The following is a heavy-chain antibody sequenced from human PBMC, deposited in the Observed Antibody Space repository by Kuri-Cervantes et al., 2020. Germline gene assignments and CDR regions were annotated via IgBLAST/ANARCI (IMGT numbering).Heavy chain of an antibody. V-gene: IGHV3-33*01. CDR3: ARERGEYSSSSVAFDI. D-gene: IGHD6-6*01. CDR2: IWYDGSNK. J-gene: IGHJ3*02. Sequence: LSLTCAASGFTFSSYGMHWVRQAPGKGLEWVAVIWYDGSNKYYADSVKGRFTISRDNSKNTLYLQMNSLRAEDTAVYYCARERGEYSSSSVAFDIWGQGTMVTVSS. CDR1: GFTFSSYG.